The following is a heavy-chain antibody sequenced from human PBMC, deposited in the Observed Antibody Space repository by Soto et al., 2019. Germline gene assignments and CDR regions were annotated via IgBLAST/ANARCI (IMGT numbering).Heavy chain of an antibody. CDR2: INPDTDDT. J-gene: IGHJ6*02. Sequence: QLLQSGAEVRKPGASVKVSCKASGYTFIDYYMHWVRQAPGQGLERMGWINPDTDDTHYAQKFQGRLIMTRDTSINTVYMELSRLTSDDTAVYYCARDYFDRSGLYGMDLWGQGTTVTVSS. V-gene: IGHV1-2*02. CDR3: ARDYFDRSGLYGMDL. CDR1: GYTFIDYY. D-gene: IGHD3-22*01.